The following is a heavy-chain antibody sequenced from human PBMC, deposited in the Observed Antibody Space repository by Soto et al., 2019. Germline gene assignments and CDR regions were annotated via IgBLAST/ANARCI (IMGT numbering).Heavy chain of an antibody. Sequence: LTCAVYGGSFSGYYWSWIRQPPGKGLEWIGYIYYSGSTNYNPSLKSRVTISVDTSKNQFSLKLSSVTAADTAVYYRARDRIAAAGGYYYGMDVWGQGTTVTVSS. CDR2: IYYSGST. CDR1: GGSFSGYY. J-gene: IGHJ6*02. V-gene: IGHV4-59*01. D-gene: IGHD6-13*01. CDR3: ARDRIAAAGGYYYGMDV.